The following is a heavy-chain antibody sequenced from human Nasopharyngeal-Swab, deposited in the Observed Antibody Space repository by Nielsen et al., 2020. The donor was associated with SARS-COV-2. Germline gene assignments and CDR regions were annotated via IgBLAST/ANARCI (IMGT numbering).Heavy chain of an antibody. CDR1: GYTLTELS. CDR2: ISAYNGNT. Sequence: ASVKVSCKVSGYTLTELSMHWVRQAPGQGLEWMGWISAYNGNTNYAQKLQGRVTMTTDTSTSTAYMELRSLRSDDTAVYYCARAGYSYGSTHYYYYGMDVWGQGTTVTVSS. V-gene: IGHV1-18*01. J-gene: IGHJ6*02. CDR3: ARAGYSYGSTHYYYYGMDV. D-gene: IGHD5-18*01.